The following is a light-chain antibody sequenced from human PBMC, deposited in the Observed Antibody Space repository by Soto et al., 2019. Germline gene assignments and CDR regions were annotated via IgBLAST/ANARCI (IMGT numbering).Light chain of an antibody. CDR2: EVS. J-gene: IGLJ2*01. Sequence: QSVLTQPASVSGSPGQSITISCTGTSSDVGAYNYVSWYQHHPGKAPKLMIYEVSNRPSGVSDRFSGSKSGNTASLTSSGLQAEDEADYYCSSYTTISTVVFGGGTKLTVL. CDR3: SSYTTISTVV. V-gene: IGLV2-14*01. CDR1: SSDVGAYNY.